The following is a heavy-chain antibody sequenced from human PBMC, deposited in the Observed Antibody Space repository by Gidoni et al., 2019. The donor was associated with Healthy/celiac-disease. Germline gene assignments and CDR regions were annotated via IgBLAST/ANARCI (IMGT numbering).Heavy chain of an antibody. CDR3: ARCDYDFWSGYSTAFDI. CDR1: GFPFSSYS. V-gene: IGHV3-48*04. Sequence: EVQLVESGGGLVQPGGSLRLSCAASGFPFSSYSMNWVRQAQGKGLEWVSYISSSSSTIYYADSVKGRFTISRDNAKNSLYLQMNSLRAEDTAVYYCARCDYDFWSGYSTAFDIWGQGTMVTVSS. CDR2: ISSSSSTI. D-gene: IGHD3-3*01. J-gene: IGHJ3*02.